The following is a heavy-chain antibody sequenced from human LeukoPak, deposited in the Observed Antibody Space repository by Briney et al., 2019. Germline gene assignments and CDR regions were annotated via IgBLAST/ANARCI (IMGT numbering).Heavy chain of an antibody. V-gene: IGHV4-59*08. Sequence: SETLSLTCTVSGGSISSYYWSWIRQPPGKGLEWIGYIYYSGSTNYNPSLKSRVTISVDTSKNQFSLKLSSVTAADTAVYYCARARYYYDSSGYGAFDIWGQGTMVTVSS. CDR3: ARARYYYDSSGYGAFDI. J-gene: IGHJ3*02. CDR1: GGSISSYY. CDR2: IYYSGST. D-gene: IGHD3-22*01.